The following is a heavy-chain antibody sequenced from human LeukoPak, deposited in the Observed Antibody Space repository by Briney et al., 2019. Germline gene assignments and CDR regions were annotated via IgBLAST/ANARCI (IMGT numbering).Heavy chain of an antibody. CDR2: IGANGGAT. J-gene: IGHJ3*01. CDR3: GRDPNGDYLGAFDF. D-gene: IGHD4-17*01. CDR1: GFIFSNYY. V-gene: IGHV3-23*01. Sequence: GGSLRLSCAASGFIFSNYYLVWVRQAPGKGLELISGIGANGGATYYADSVKGRFTISRDNSKKTLYLQMNRLRADDTAVYYCGRDPNGDYLGAFDFWGQGTMVSVSS.